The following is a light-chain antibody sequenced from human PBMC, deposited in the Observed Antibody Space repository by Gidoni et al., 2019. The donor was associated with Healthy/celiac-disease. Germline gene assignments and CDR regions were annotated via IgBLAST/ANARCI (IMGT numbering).Light chain of an antibody. CDR1: QSVSSY. CDR3: QQRSNWPPYT. J-gene: IGKJ2*01. Sequence: DIVLTHSPATLSLSPGESATLSCRASQSVSSYLAWYQQKPGQATRLLIYDASNRDTGIPARFSGSGSGTDFTITISSLEPEECAVYYCQQRSNWPPYTFGQGTKLEIK. V-gene: IGKV3-11*01. CDR2: DAS.